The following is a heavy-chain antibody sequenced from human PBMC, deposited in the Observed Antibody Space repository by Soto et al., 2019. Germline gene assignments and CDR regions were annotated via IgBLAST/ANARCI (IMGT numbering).Heavy chain of an antibody. Sequence: GWSLRLSCAASGFTFSSYAMSWVRQAPGKGLEWVSAISGSGGSTYYADSVKGRFTISRDNSKNTLYLQMNSLRAEDTAVYYCAKYELVEKYYYYGMDVWGQGNTVNVSS. CDR2: ISGSGGST. CDR3: AKYELVEKYYYYGMDV. J-gene: IGHJ6*02. CDR1: GFTFSSYA. D-gene: IGHD1-26*01. V-gene: IGHV3-23*01.